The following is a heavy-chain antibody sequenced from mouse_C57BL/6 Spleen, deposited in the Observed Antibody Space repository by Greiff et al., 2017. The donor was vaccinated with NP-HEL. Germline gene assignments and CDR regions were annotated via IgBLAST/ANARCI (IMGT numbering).Heavy chain of an antibody. CDR3: ARSEVTTWEDAMDY. CDR1: GYTFTDYY. V-gene: IGHV1-26*01. D-gene: IGHD2-1*01. Sequence: EVQLQQSGPELVKPGASVKISCKASGYTFTDYYMNWVKQSHGKSLEWIGDINPNNGGTSYNQKFKGKATLTVDKSSSTAYMELRSLTSEDSAVYYCARSEVTTWEDAMDYWGQGTSVTVSS. J-gene: IGHJ4*01. CDR2: INPNNGGT.